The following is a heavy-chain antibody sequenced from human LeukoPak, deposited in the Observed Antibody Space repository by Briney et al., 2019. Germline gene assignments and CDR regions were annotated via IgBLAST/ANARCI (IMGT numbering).Heavy chain of an antibody. J-gene: IGHJ5*02. CDR1: GLNFSSSW. V-gene: IGHV3-7*01. D-gene: IGHD2-2*01. CDR3: ARDRRYCSSTSCSYYFDP. CDR2: IKQDGSEK. Sequence: GGSLRLSCAASGLNFSSSWMTWVRQAPGKGLEWVAKIKQDGSEKYYVDSVKGRFTIFRDNGKNSLYLQMNSLRAEDTAVYYCARDRRYCSSTSCSYYFDPWGQGTLVTVSS.